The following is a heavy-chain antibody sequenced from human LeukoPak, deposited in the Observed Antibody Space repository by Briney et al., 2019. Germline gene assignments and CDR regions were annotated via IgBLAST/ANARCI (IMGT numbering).Heavy chain of an antibody. J-gene: IGHJ6*02. V-gene: IGHV4-59*12. CDR3: ARDSWVYCSSTSCYGYYGMDV. D-gene: IGHD2-2*01. CDR2: VIHSDFNKANGDIT. Sequence: SETLSLTCTVSDASISKDYWAWIRQPPGKGLEWIGYVIHSDFNKANGDITNYNPSLKSRVTISVDMSKNQFSLKLSSVTAADTAVYYCARDSWVYCSSTSCYGYYGMDVWGQGTTVTVSS. CDR1: DASISKDY.